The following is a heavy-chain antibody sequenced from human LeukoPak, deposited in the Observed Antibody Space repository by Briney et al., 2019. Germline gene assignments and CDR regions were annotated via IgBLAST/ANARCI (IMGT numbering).Heavy chain of an antibody. V-gene: IGHV5-51*01. CDR2: IYPGDSDT. J-gene: IGHJ5*02. Sequence: GESLKISCKGSGYSFTSYWIGGVRQMPGKGLEWMGIIYPGDSDTRYSPSFQGQVTVSADKSISTAYLQWSSLKASDTAMYYCARQSGWSVVAAQNWFDPWGQGTLVTVSS. CDR1: GYSFTSYW. CDR3: ARQSGWSVVAAQNWFDP. D-gene: IGHD2-15*01.